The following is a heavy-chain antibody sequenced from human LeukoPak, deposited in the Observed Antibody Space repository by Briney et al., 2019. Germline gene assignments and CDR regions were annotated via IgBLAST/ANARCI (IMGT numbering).Heavy chain of an antibody. D-gene: IGHD6-13*01. CDR3: AKGGSSSSWPY. CDR2: ISGSGVST. V-gene: IGHV3-23*01. Sequence: LGGSLRLSCAASGFTFSSYAMNWVRQAPGKGLEWVSAISGSGVSTYYADSVKGRFTISRDNSKNTLYLQMNSLRAEDTAVYYCAKGGSSSSWPYWGQGTLVTVSS. J-gene: IGHJ4*02. CDR1: GFTFSSYA.